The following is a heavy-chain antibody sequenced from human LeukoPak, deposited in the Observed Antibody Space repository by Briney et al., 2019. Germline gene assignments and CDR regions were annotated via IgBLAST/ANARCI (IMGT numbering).Heavy chain of an antibody. V-gene: IGHV3-21*01. CDR1: GFTFSSYS. Sequence: PGGSLRLSCAASGFTFSSYSMNWVRQAPGKGLEWVSSISSSSYIYYADSVKGRFTISRDNAKNSLYPQMDSLRAEDTAVYYCASSSSGWLPYFDYWGQGTLVTVSS. J-gene: IGHJ4*02. D-gene: IGHD6-19*01. CDR2: ISSSSYI. CDR3: ASSSSGWLPYFDY.